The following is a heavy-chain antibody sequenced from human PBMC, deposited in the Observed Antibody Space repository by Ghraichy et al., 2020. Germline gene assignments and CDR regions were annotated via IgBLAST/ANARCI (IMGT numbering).Heavy chain of an antibody. CDR3: ARSSSSSWYVFFDY. CDR2: IYHSGST. CDR1: GYSISNGYY. V-gene: IGHV4-38-2*02. Sequence: SETLSLSCIVSGYSISNGYYWGWIRQPPGKGLEWIGSIYHSGSTYYNPSLKSRVTISVDTSNNQFSLKLSSVTAADTAVYYCARSSSSSWYVFFDYWGQGTLVTVSS. J-gene: IGHJ4*02. D-gene: IGHD6-13*01.